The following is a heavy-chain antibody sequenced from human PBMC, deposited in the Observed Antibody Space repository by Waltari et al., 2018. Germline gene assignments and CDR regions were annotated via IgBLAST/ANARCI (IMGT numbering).Heavy chain of an antibody. Sequence: QVQLVQSGAEVKKPGASVKVSCKASGYTFTSYYMHWVRQAPGHGLEWMGIINPSGGSTSYAQKFQGRVTMTRDTSTSTVYMELSSMRSEDTAVYYCARGDYYGSGSSPGDWFDPWGQGTLVTVSS. D-gene: IGHD3-10*01. V-gene: IGHV1-46*01. CDR1: GYTFTSYY. CDR2: INPSGGST. J-gene: IGHJ5*02. CDR3: ARGDYYGSGSSPGDWFDP.